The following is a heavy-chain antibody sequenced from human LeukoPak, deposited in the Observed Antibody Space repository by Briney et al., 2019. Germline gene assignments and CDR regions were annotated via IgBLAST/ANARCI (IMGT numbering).Heavy chain of an antibody. D-gene: IGHD3-10*01. CDR1: GGSITSTNY. J-gene: IGHJ4*02. V-gene: IGHV4-4*02. CDR2: VNLQGST. Sequence: SETLSLTCGVSGGSITSTNYWTWVRQPPGKGLEWIGEVNLQGSTNYNPSLMGRVAISVDMSENHISLQLTSVTAADTAVYYCARNRRITMVRGVTYYFDYWGQGTLVTVSS. CDR3: ARNRRITMVRGVTYYFDY.